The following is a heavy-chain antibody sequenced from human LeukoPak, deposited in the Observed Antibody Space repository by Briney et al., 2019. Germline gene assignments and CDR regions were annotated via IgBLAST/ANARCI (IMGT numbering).Heavy chain of an antibody. Sequence: PSETLSLTCTVSGGSISSYYWSWIRQPPGKGLEWIGYIYYSGSTNYNPSLKSRVTISVDTSKNQFSLKLSSVTAADTAVYYCARDHDTGNAFDIWGQRTMVTVSS. CDR3: ARDHDTGNAFDI. CDR1: GGSISSYY. D-gene: IGHD5-18*01. V-gene: IGHV4-59*01. J-gene: IGHJ3*02. CDR2: IYYSGST.